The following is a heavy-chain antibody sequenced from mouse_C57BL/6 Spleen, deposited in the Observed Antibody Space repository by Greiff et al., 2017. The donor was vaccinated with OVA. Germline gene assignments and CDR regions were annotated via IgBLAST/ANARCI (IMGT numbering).Heavy chain of an antibody. Sequence: EVQLQQSGPELVKPGASVKISCKASGYSFTGYYMNWVKQSPEKSLVWIGEINPSTGGTTYNQKFKAKATLTVDKSSSTAYMQLKSLTAEDSAGYYCARNDYDDWGQGTTLTVSS. D-gene: IGHD2-4*01. CDR3: ARNDYDD. V-gene: IGHV1-42*01. CDR1: GYSFTGYY. CDR2: INPSTGGT. J-gene: IGHJ2*01.